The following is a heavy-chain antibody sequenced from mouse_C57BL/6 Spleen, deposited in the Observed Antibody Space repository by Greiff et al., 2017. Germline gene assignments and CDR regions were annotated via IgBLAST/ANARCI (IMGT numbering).Heavy chain of an antibody. CDR3: ARTTYDGYTGEGMDY. CDR1: GFSLTSYA. J-gene: IGHJ4*01. Sequence: VKLVESGPGLVAPSQSLSITCTVCGFSLTSYAISWVRQPPGKGLEWLGVIWTGGGTNYNSALKSRLSISKDNSKSQVFLKMNSLQTDDTARYYCARTTYDGYTGEGMDYWGQGTSVTVSS. CDR2: IWTGGGT. D-gene: IGHD2-3*01. V-gene: IGHV2-9-1*01.